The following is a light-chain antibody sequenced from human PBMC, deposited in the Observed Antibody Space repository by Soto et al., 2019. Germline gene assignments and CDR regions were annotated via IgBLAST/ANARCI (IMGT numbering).Light chain of an antibody. CDR1: TSDVGAYNY. J-gene: IGLJ1*01. CDR3: SSKTSSSSPFV. CDR2: EVS. V-gene: IGLV2-14*01. Sequence: ALTQPASVSGSPGQSITISCTGSTSDVGAYNYVSWYKHHPGQAPQLMIYEVSNRPSGVSNRFSGSKSGNTASLTISGLQADDEGDYYCSSKTSSSSPFVLGTGSKVTV.